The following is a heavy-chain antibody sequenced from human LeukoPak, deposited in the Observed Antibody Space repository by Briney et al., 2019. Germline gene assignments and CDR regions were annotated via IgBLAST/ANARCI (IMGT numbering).Heavy chain of an antibody. Sequence: SVKVSCKASGGTFSSYAIRWVRQAPGQGLEWMGGIIPIFGTANYAQKFQGRVTITADESTSTAYMELSSLRSEDTAVYYCARVYGSGSFPSYYFDYWGQGTLVTVSS. CDR1: GGTFSSYA. V-gene: IGHV1-69*01. D-gene: IGHD3-10*01. CDR3: ARVYGSGSFPSYYFDY. CDR2: IIPIFGTA. J-gene: IGHJ4*02.